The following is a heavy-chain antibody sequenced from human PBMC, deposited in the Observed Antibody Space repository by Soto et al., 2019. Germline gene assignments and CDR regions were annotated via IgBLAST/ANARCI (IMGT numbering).Heavy chain of an antibody. J-gene: IGHJ4*02. CDR2: INAKSGGT. CDR3: GKERRGSGWFVCSY. CDR1: GYTITAHL. D-gene: IGHD6-19*01. Sequence: ASVKVSCKASGYTITAHLLHWVRQAPGQGLEWMGWINAKSGGTDYAQKFQDRVTISRDNSRDTLYLQMNSLRADDTAVYYCGKERRGSGWFVCSYWGQGILVTVSS. V-gene: IGHV1-2*02.